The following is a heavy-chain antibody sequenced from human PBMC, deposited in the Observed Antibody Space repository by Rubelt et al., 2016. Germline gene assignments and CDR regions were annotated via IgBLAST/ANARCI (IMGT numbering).Heavy chain of an antibody. Sequence: KESGPTLVKPTQTLTLTCTFSGFSLSTSGVGVGWLRQPPGKGLEWIGSINYSGSTYYNPSLKNRLTISVDTSKNQFSLKLTSATASDTALYYWARDPRYHGSGSPFDYWGQGTLVTVSS. CDR1: GFSLSTSGVG. CDR3: ARDPRYHGSGSPFDY. CDR2: INYSGST. D-gene: IGHD3-10*01. V-gene: IGHV4-39*07. J-gene: IGHJ4*02.